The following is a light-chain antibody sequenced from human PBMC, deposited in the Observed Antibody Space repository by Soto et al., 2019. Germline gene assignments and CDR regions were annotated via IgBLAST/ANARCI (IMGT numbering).Light chain of an antibody. V-gene: IGLV2-14*01. CDR2: DVS. Sequence: QSVLTQPVSVSGSPGQSITISCTGTSSDVGGYNYVSWYQQHPGKAPKFIIYDVSNRPSGVSNRFSGSKSGNTASLTISGLQAEDEADYYCSSYTTSNTRQIVFGTGTKVTVL. CDR3: SSYTTSNTRQIV. CDR1: SSDVGGYNY. J-gene: IGLJ1*01.